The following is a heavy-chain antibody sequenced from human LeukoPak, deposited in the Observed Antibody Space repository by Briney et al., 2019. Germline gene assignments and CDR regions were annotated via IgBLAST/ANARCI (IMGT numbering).Heavy chain of an antibody. V-gene: IGHV3-21*01. J-gene: IGHJ4*02. CDR3: ARDYSSGWYVIDY. Sequence: PGGSLRLSCAASGFTFSSYSMNWVRQAPGKGLEWVSSISSSSSYIYYADSVKGRFTISRDNAKNSLYLQMNSLRAEDTAVYYCARDYSSGWYVIDYWGQGTLVTVSS. CDR2: ISSSSSYI. D-gene: IGHD6-19*01. CDR1: GFTFSSYS.